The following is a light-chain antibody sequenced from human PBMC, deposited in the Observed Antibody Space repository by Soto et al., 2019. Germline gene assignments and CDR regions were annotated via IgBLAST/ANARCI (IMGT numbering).Light chain of an antibody. CDR2: EVS. V-gene: IGLV2-14*01. CDR3: SSYTSSSTYV. CDR1: SSDVGGYNY. Sequence: QSALTQPASVSGSPGQSITISCTGTSSDVGGYNYVSWYQQHPGNAPKLLIYEVSNRPSGVSNRFSGSKSGNTASLTISGHQAEDEADYYCSSYTSSSTYVFGTGTKLTVL. J-gene: IGLJ1*01.